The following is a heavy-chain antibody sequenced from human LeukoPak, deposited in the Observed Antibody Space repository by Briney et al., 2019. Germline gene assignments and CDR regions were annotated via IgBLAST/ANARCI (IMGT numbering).Heavy chain of an antibody. D-gene: IGHD6-19*01. J-gene: IGHJ5*02. CDR3: ARDRGSSGWNFDP. CDR2: ISWNSGSI. V-gene: IGHV3-9*01. CDR1: GFTFDDYA. Sequence: GGSLGLSCAASGFTFDDYAMHWVRQAPGKGLEWVSGISWNSGSIGYADSVKGRFTISRDNAKNSLYLQMNSLRAEDTALYYCARDRGSSGWNFDPWGQGTLVTVSS.